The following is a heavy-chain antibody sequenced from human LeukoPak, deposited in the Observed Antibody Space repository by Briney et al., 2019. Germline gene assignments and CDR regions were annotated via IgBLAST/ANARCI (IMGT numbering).Heavy chain of an antibody. J-gene: IGHJ4*02. Sequence: HAGGSLRLSCAASGFTFDDYAMHWVRQAPGKGLEWVSGISWNSGSIGYADSVKGRFTISRDNAKNSLYLQMNSLRAEDTALYYCAKGVRFGELLASFYFDYWGQGTLVTVCS. D-gene: IGHD3-10*01. CDR1: GFTFDDYA. CDR2: ISWNSGSI. V-gene: IGHV3-9*01. CDR3: AKGVRFGELLASFYFDY.